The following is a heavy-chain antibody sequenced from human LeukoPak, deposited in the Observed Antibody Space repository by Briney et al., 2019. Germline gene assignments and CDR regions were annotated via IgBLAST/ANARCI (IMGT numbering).Heavy chain of an antibody. CDR1: GFTFSSYW. J-gene: IGHJ4*02. Sequence: PGGSLRLSCAGSGFTFSSYWMSWVRQAPGKVLEWVANIKEDGSEKSYVDSVKGRFTISRDNAKNSLYLQMNSLRAEDTAVYYCARERRNNYGYYFDYWGQGTLVTVSS. V-gene: IGHV3-7*04. CDR3: ARERRNNYGYYFDY. CDR2: IKEDGSEK. D-gene: IGHD5-18*01.